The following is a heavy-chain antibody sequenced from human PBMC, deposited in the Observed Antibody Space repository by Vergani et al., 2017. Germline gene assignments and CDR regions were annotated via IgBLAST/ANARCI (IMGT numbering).Heavy chain of an antibody. Sequence: QLQLQESGLGLVKPSATLSLTCSVSGASIRSSNYYWGWIRPPPGKGLRWIASIYYSGSTYYNPSLKSRVTISVDTSKNQFSLKLSSVTAADTAVYFCARHSTVEWHVKLGWIDPWGQGILVTFSS. CDR1: GASIRSSNYY. V-gene: IGHV4-39*01. CDR2: IYYSGST. CDR3: ARHSTVEWHVKLGWIDP. J-gene: IGHJ5*02. D-gene: IGHD4-23*01.